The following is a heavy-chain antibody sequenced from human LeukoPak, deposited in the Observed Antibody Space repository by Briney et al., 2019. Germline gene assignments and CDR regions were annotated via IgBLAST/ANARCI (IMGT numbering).Heavy chain of an antibody. CDR1: GYTLTELS. J-gene: IGHJ4*02. V-gene: IGHV1-24*01. CDR3: ATDRFRTGTTNLFDY. D-gene: IGHD1-1*01. CDR2: FDPEDGET. Sequence: GASVKVSCKVSGYTLTELSMHWVRQAPGKGLEWMGGFDPEDGETIYAQKFQGRVTMTEDTSTDTAYMELSSLRSEDTAVYYCATDRFRTGTTNLFDYWGQGTLVTVSS.